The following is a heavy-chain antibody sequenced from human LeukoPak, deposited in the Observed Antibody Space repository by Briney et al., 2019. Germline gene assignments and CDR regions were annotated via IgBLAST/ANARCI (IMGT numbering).Heavy chain of an antibody. V-gene: IGHV1-2*02. J-gene: IGHJ4*02. Sequence: ASVKVSCKASGYTFTGYYIHWVRQAPGQGLEGMGWINPDSGATNYVQKFQGRVTITRDTSISTAYMELRSLRSDDTAVYYCARDLYGSGTYIPFDYWGQGSLVTVSS. CDR3: ARDLYGSGTYIPFDY. CDR2: INPDSGAT. CDR1: GYTFTGYY. D-gene: IGHD3-10*01.